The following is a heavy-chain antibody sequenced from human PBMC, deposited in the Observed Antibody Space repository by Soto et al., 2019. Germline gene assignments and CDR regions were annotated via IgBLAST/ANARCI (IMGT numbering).Heavy chain of an antibody. Sequence: QVQLVQSGAEVKKPGSSVKVSCKASGDTFSSYAISWVRQAPGQGLEWMGGIIPIFGTANYAQQIQGRVTITADESTSTAYMELSRLRSEDTAVYYCARVASGTFGGVIDYYSYDGMDVWGQGTTVTVSS. D-gene: IGHD3-16*02. CDR3: ARVASGTFGGVIDYYSYDGMDV. V-gene: IGHV1-69*01. J-gene: IGHJ6*02. CDR2: IIPIFGTA. CDR1: GDTFSSYA.